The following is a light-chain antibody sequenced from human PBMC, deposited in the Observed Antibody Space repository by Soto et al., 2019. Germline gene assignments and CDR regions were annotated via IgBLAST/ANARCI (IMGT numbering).Light chain of an antibody. CDR2: GAS. V-gene: IGKV3-20*01. Sequence: EIVLTQSPGTLSLSPGERATLSCRASQSVSSSYLAWYQQKPGQAPRLLIYGASSRATGIPDRFSGSGSGPDFTLTISRLGPEDFAVYYCQQYGSSPGFTFGPGTKVDIK. CDR1: QSVSSSY. J-gene: IGKJ3*01. CDR3: QQYGSSPGFT.